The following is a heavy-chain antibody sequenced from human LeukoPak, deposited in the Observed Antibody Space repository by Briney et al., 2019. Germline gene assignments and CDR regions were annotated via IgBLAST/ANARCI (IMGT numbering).Heavy chain of an antibody. CDR1: GFTFNIYA. CDR3: AKPGVDIVATIMFVGHNNWLDP. Sequence: QPGGSLRLSCAASGFTFNIYAMSWVRQAPGKGLEWVSGISDSGRSPYYTESVKGRFTISRDNSKNTLYLQMNSLRAEDTAVYYCAKPGVDIVATIMFVGHNNWLDPWGQGTLVTVSS. D-gene: IGHD5-12*01. CDR2: ISDSGRSP. V-gene: IGHV3-23*01. J-gene: IGHJ5*02.